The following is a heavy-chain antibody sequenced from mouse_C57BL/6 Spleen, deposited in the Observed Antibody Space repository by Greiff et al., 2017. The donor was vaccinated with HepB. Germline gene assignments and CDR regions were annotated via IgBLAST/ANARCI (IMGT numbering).Heavy chain of an antibody. V-gene: IGHV1-18*01. J-gene: IGHJ1*03. CDR1: GYTFTDYN. D-gene: IGHD1-1*01. CDR3: ARSGGYYGSRGYFDV. Sequence: VQLQQSGPELVKPGASVKIPCKASGYTFTDYNMDWVKQSHGKSLEWIGDINPNNGGTIYNQKFKGKATLTVDKSSSTAYMELRSLTSEDTAVYYCARSGGYYGSRGYFDVWGTGTTVTVSS. CDR2: INPNNGGT.